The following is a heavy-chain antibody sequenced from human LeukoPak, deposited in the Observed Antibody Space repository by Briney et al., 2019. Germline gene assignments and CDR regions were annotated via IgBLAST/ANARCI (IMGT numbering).Heavy chain of an antibody. V-gene: IGHV3-53*01. Sequence: GGSLRLSCAASGFTVSTNYMSWARQAPGKGLEWVSVVYSDGKTCYADAVKGRFTISKDSSRNTLYLQMNSLRAEDTAVYYCEGWERPFDYWGQGTLVTVSS. CDR2: VYSDGKT. J-gene: IGHJ4*02. CDR1: GFTVSTNY. D-gene: IGHD1-26*01. CDR3: EGWERPFDY.